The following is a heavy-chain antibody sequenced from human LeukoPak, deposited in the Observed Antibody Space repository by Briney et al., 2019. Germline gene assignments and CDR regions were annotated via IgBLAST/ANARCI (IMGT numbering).Heavy chain of an antibody. Sequence: PGGSLRLSCAASGFTFSSYSMNWVRQAPGKGLEGVSYISSSSSTIYYADSVKGRFTISRDNAKNSLYLQMNSLRAEDTAVYCCARDTGDPPYYYYYYMDVWGKGTTVTISS. CDR3: ARDTGDPPYYYYYYMDV. CDR1: GFTFSSYS. CDR2: ISSSSSTI. D-gene: IGHD4-17*01. V-gene: IGHV3-48*04. J-gene: IGHJ6*03.